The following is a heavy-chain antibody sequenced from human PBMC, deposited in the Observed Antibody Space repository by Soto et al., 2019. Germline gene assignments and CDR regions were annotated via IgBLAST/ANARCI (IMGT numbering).Heavy chain of an antibody. J-gene: IGHJ3*02. CDR1: GFTFSSYA. CDR2: ISYDGSNK. D-gene: IGHD1-26*01. Sequence: QVQLVESGGGVVQPGRSLRLSCAASGFTFSSYAMHWVRQAPGKGLEWVAVISYDGSNKYYADSVKGRFTISRDNSKNTLYLQMNRLRAEDTAVYYCAREGMVGATRGLGAFDIWGQGTMVTVSS. CDR3: AREGMVGATRGLGAFDI. V-gene: IGHV3-30-3*01.